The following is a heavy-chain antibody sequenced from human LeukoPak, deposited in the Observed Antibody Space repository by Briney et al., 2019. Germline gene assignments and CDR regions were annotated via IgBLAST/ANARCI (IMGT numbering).Heavy chain of an antibody. D-gene: IGHD6-13*01. CDR3: AKERSSTFLQVDS. J-gene: IGHJ4*02. CDR2: ITVSGGST. V-gene: IGHV3-23*01. CDR1: GFTFSSYA. Sequence: PGGSLRLSCAASGFTFSSYAMTWVRQAPGKGLEWVSSITVSGGSTYNADSVKGRFTISRDNTKNTLYLQMNNLRADDSALYYCAKERSSTFLQVDSWGQGTLVTVTS.